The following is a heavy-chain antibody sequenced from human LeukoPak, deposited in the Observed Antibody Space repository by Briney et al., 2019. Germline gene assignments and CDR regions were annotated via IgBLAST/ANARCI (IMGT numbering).Heavy chain of an antibody. D-gene: IGHD3-10*01. Sequence: ASVTVSCKASGYTFTSYDINWVRQATGQGLEWMGWMNPNSGNTGYAQKFQGRVTMTRNTSISTAYMELSSLRSEDTAVYYCARGRGVRGVHRYYYYMDVWGKGTTVTISS. CDR2: MNPNSGNT. J-gene: IGHJ6*03. V-gene: IGHV1-8*01. CDR1: GYTFTSYD. CDR3: ARGRGVRGVHRYYYYMDV.